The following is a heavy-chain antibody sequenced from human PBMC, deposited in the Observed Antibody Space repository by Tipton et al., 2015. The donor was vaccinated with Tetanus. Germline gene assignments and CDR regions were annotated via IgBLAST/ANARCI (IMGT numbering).Heavy chain of an antibody. Sequence: TLSLTCTVSGGSFGHYYWTWIRQPPGKGLEWIGEINHDGRTTYTSSLKSRVTILVDTSKNQISLQLRSVTAADTAVYYCARHRAQWELLFWSQGALVTVSS. J-gene: IGHJ4*02. CDR1: GGSFGHYY. CDR3: ARHRAQWELLF. V-gene: IGHV4-34*01. CDR2: INHDGRT. D-gene: IGHD1-26*01.